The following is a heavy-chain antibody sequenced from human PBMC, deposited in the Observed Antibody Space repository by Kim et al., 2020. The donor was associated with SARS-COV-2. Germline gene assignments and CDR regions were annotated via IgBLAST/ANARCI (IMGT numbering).Heavy chain of an antibody. CDR3: ASEETFDGMDV. Sequence: GGSLRLSCAASGFTFTSYWMNWVRQAPGKGPEWVANIKYDGSVTYYVDSVKGRFSISRDNAKNSLYLQMNSRRVEDTAVYFCASEETFDGMDVWGQGPT. CDR2: IKYDGSVT. CDR1: GFTFTSYW. V-gene: IGHV3-7*01. D-gene: IGHD3-10*01. J-gene: IGHJ6*02.